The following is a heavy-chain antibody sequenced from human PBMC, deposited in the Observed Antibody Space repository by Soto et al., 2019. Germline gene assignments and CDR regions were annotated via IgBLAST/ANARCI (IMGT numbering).Heavy chain of an antibody. CDR1: GFTFRSYA. Sequence: QVQLVESGGGVVQPGRSLRLSCAASGFTFRSYAMHWVRQAPGKGLEWVASISYDGINTYYADSVKGRFTISRDKSKNTLYLQMNSLRTEDTAVYYCARDLYGDYDTTNWYFDLWGRGTLVTVSS. V-gene: IGHV3-30-3*01. J-gene: IGHJ2*01. CDR2: ISYDGINT. CDR3: ARDLYGDYDTTNWYFDL. D-gene: IGHD4-17*01.